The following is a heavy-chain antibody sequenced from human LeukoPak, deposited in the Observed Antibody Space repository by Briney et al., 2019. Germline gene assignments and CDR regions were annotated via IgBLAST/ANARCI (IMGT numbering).Heavy chain of an antibody. CDR3: TTDCRRTELWFGDSPDPLDY. D-gene: IGHD3-10*01. CDR1: GFTFDDYA. CDR2: ISWNSGSI. Sequence: GGSLRLSCAASGFTFDDYAMHWVRQAPGKGLEWVSGISWNSGSIGYADSVKGRFTISRDNAKNSLYLQMNSLKTEDTAVYYCTTDCRRTELWFGDSPDPLDYWGQGTLVTVSS. V-gene: IGHV3-9*01. J-gene: IGHJ4*02.